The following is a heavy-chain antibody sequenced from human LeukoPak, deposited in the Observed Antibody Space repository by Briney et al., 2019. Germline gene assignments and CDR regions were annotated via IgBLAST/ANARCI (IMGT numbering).Heavy chain of an antibody. D-gene: IGHD3-10*01. CDR1: GFTFSSYA. Sequence: GGSLRLSCAASGFTFSSYAMSWVRQAPGKGLEWVSAISGSGGSTYYADSVKGRFTISRDNSKNTLYLQMNSLRAEDTAVYYCAKTADKGDYYGSGSNRPLPLFLNYFDYWGQGTLVTVSS. V-gene: IGHV3-23*01. CDR3: AKTADKGDYYGSGSNRPLPLFLNYFDY. CDR2: ISGSGGST. J-gene: IGHJ4*02.